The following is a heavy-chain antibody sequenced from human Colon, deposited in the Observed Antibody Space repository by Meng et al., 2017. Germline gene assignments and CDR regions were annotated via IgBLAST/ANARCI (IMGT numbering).Heavy chain of an antibody. D-gene: IGHD2/OR15-2a*01. V-gene: IGHV3-15*01. Sequence: EVRLGEVGGGLVQPGGSLRLSCAASGFTFTTAWMTWVRRTPGRGLEWVGRIKSNNDGGTTDYAAPVKGRFTISRDDSKSTLYLQMNSLKIEDTAMYYCGTDIYDWGQGTLVTVSS. CDR3: GTDIYD. CDR2: IKSNNDGGTT. CDR1: GFTFTTAW. J-gene: IGHJ4*02.